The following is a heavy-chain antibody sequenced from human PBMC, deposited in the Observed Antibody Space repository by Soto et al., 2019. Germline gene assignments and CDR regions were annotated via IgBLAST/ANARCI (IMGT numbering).Heavy chain of an antibody. D-gene: IGHD3-3*01. Sequence: ASVKVSCKASGYTFTGYYMHWVRQAPGQGLEWMGWINPNSGGTNYAQKIQGWVTMTRDTSISTAYMELSRLRSDDTAVYYCAREFYDFWSGGRYYGMDVWGQGTTVTVSS. V-gene: IGHV1-2*04. CDR1: GYTFTGYY. J-gene: IGHJ6*02. CDR3: AREFYDFWSGGRYYGMDV. CDR2: INPNSGGT.